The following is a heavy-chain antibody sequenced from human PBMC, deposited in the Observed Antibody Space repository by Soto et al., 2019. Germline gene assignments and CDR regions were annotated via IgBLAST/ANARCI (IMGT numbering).Heavy chain of an antibody. J-gene: IGHJ4*02. CDR2: IWYDGSNK. D-gene: IGHD3-10*01. Sequence: SLRLSCAASGFTFSSYGMHWVRQAPGKGLEWVAVIWYDGSNKYYADSVKGRFTISRDNSKNTLYLQMNSLRAEDTAVYYCARDSHGSGSYYYYFDYWGQGTLVTVSS. CDR3: ARDSHGSGSYYYYFDY. CDR1: GFTFSSYG. V-gene: IGHV3-33*01.